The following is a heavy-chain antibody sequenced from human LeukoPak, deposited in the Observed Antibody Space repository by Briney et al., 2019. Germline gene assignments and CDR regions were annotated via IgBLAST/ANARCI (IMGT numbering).Heavy chain of an antibody. J-gene: IGHJ2*01. CDR3: ARVGWFGESRWYFDL. CDR1: GGSISSYY. V-gene: IGHV4-59*12. Sequence: SETLSLTCTVSGGSISSYYWSWIRQPPGKGLEWIGYIYSSGSTNYNPSLKSRVTISVDTSKNQFSLKLSSVTAADTAVYYCARVGWFGESRWYFDLWGRGTLVTVSS. D-gene: IGHD3-10*01. CDR2: IYSSGST.